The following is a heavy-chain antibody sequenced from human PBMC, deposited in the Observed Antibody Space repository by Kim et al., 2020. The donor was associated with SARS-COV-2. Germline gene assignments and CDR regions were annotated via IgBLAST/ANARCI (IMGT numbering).Heavy chain of an antibody. Sequence: AQQFQGEVTMTRDTATSTVYMELSSLGSEDTAVYYCARGIMVRGVIAWFDPWGQGTLVTVSS. D-gene: IGHD3-10*01. V-gene: IGHV1-46*01. J-gene: IGHJ5*02. CDR3: ARGIMVRGVIAWFDP.